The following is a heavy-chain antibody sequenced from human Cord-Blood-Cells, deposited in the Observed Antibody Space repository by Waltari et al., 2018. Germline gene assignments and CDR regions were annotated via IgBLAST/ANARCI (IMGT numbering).Heavy chain of an antibody. D-gene: IGHD3-10*01. V-gene: IGHV1-69*04. J-gene: IGHJ3*02. CDR3: ARSTRFGGSGSYYNAFDI. CDR1: GGTFSSYA. Sequence: QVQLVQSGAEVKKPGSSVKVSCKASGGTFSSYAISWVRQAHGQGLEWMGGIIPILGIANYAQKFQGRVTITADESTSTAYMELSSLRSEDTAVYYCARSTRFGGSGSYYNAFDIWGQGTMVTVSS. CDR2: IIPILGIA.